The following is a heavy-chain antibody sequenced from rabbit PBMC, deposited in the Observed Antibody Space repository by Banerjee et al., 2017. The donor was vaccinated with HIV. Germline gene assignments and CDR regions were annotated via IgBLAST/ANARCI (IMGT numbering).Heavy chain of an antibody. J-gene: IGHJ4*01. CDR2: MNTGSGSA. D-gene: IGHD1-1*01. V-gene: IGHV1S40*01. CDR3: AGAYIRSSVYKEFNL. Sequence: QSLEESGGDLVKPGASLTLTCTVFSFSRSYYMCWVRQAPGKGLEWIACMNTGSGSAYYASWAKGRFTISKTSSTTVTLQMTSLTDADTATYFCAGAYIRSSVYKEFNLWGPGTLVTVS. CDR1: FSFSRSYY.